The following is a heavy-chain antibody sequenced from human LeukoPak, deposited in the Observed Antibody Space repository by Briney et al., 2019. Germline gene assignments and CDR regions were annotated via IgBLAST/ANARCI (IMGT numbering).Heavy chain of an antibody. CDR3: ARDSWGRFDY. J-gene: IGHJ4*02. D-gene: IGHD7-27*01. V-gene: IGHV4-59*01. Sequence: SETLSLTCTVSGGSISTYYWSWIRQPPGKGLEWIGYIFQSGTTKYNPSLKSRVTILSDVSKNQFSLNLTSVTAADTAVYYCARDSWGRFDYWDQGTLVAVSS. CDR1: GGSISTYY. CDR2: IFQSGTT.